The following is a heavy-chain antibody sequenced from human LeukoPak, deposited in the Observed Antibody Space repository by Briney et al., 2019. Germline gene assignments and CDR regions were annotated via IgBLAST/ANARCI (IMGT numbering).Heavy chain of an antibody. D-gene: IGHD3-9*01. Sequence: GGSLRLSCAASGFTFSSYAMSWVRQAPGKGLEWVSAISGSGGSTYYADSVKGRFTISRDNSKNTLYLQMNSLRAEDTAVYYCAITYYDIVTGYQSGFDYWGQGTLVTVSS. J-gene: IGHJ4*02. CDR2: ISGSGGST. CDR1: GFTFSSYA. CDR3: AITYYDIVTGYQSGFDY. V-gene: IGHV3-23*01.